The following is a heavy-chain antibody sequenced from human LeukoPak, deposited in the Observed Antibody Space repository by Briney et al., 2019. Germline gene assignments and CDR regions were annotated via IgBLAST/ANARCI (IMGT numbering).Heavy chain of an antibody. CDR1: GGSISSYY. CDR3: ARGEYYYDSSGYGRGRAFDI. Sequence: SETLSLTCTVSGGSISSYYWSWIRQPPGKGLEWIGYIYYSGSTNYNPSLKSRVTISVDTSKNQFSLKLSSVTAADTAVYYCARGEYYYDSSGYGRGRAFDIWGQGTMVTVSS. CDR2: IYYSGST. V-gene: IGHV4-59*12. J-gene: IGHJ3*02. D-gene: IGHD3-22*01.